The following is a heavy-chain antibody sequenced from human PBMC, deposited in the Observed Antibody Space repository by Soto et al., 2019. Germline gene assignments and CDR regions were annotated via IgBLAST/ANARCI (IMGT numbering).Heavy chain of an antibody. CDR3: ARDSGSTEYGLDG. Sequence: QVQLVESGGGLVKPGGSLRLSCVASGFSISDDYMTWIRQAPGKGLEWVSHISSSSIYTSYAHSVKGRFTISRDNAKNSLYLQMNSLTSEDTAVYYCARDSGSTEYGLDGWGQGNTVIVSS. CDR2: ISSSSIYT. CDR1: GFSISDDY. D-gene: IGHD3-10*01. J-gene: IGHJ6*02. V-gene: IGHV3-11*06.